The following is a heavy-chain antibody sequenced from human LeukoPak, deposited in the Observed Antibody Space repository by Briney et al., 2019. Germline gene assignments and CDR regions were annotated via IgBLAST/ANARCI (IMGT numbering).Heavy chain of an antibody. V-gene: IGHV3-66*01. CDR1: GFTVSSNY. Sequence: GGSLRLSCAASGFTVSSNYMNWVRQAPGKGLEWVSVIYRGGNTYYADSVKGRFTISRDNSKNTLYLRMNSLRAEDTAVYYCARLWFGELAFDYWGQGTLVTVSS. CDR3: ARLWFGELAFDY. D-gene: IGHD3-10*01. J-gene: IGHJ4*02. CDR2: IYRGGNT.